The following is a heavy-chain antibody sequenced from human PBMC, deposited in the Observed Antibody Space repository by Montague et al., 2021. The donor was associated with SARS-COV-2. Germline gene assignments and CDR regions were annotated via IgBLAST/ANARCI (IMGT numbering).Heavy chain of an antibody. V-gene: IGHV4-61*08. CDR2: VYHTGST. J-gene: IGHJ4*02. Sequence: SETLSLTCSVSGVSISSGGYYWSWVRQPPGKGLEWIGYVYHTGSTEYNRCLTSRVTLALDTSKNQFSRNLTSVTAADTAVYYCVREKYYFDDSGSTWGQGT. D-gene: IGHD3-22*01. CDR3: VREKYYFDDSGST. CDR1: GVSISSGGYY.